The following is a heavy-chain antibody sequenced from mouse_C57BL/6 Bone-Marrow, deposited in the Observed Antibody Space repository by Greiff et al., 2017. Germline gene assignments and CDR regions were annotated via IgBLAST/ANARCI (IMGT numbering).Heavy chain of an antibody. CDR1: GYTFTDYY. CDR2: INPYNGGT. Sequence: EVQLQESGPVLVKPGASVKMSCKASGYTFTDYYMNWVKQSHGKSLEWIGVINPYNGGTSYNQKFKGKATLTVDKSSSTAYMALNSLTSEDSAVYDCARANYYGSTYAIDYWGQGTSVTVSS. V-gene: IGHV1-19*01. CDR3: ARANYYGSTYAIDY. J-gene: IGHJ4*01. D-gene: IGHD1-1*01.